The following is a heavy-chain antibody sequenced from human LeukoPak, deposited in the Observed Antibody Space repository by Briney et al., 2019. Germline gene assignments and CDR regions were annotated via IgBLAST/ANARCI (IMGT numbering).Heavy chain of an antibody. CDR1: GFTFDDYA. V-gene: IGHV3-9*01. CDR2: ISWNSGSI. Sequence: GGSLRLSCAASGFTFDDYAMHWVRQAPGKGLEWVSGISWNSGSIGYADSVKGRFTISRDNAKNSLYLQTNSLRAEDTALYYCAKDSALMVRGVIHYFDYWGQGTLVTVSS. J-gene: IGHJ4*02. CDR3: AKDSALMVRGVIHYFDY. D-gene: IGHD3-10*01.